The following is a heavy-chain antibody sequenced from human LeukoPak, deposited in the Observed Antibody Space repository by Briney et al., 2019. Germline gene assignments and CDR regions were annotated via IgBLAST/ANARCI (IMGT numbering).Heavy chain of an antibody. CDR1: GGTFSSYA. D-gene: IGHD6-13*01. CDR3: AREVVVGAAAGTEYYYYMDV. J-gene: IGHJ6*03. V-gene: IGHV1-69*06. Sequence: SVKVSCKASGGTFSSYAISWVRQAPGQGLEWMGGIIPIFGTANYAQKFQGRVTITADKSTSTAYMELSSLRSEDTAVYYCAREVVVGAAAGTEYYYYMDVWGKGTTVTVSS. CDR2: IIPIFGTA.